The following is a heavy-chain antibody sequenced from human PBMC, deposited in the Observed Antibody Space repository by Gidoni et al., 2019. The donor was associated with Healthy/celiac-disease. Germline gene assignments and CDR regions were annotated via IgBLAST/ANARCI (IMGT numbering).Heavy chain of an antibody. V-gene: IGHV4-59*01. D-gene: IGHD6-19*01. CDR3: ARVVVSSGWLHAFDI. Sequence: QVQLQASGPGLVKPSETLSLTCTVSGGSISSYYWSWIRQPPGKGLEWIGYIYYSGSTNYNPSLKSRVTISVDTSKNQFSLKLSSVTAADTAVYYCARVVVSSGWLHAFDIWGQGTMVTVSS. J-gene: IGHJ3*02. CDR1: GGSISSYY. CDR2: IYYSGST.